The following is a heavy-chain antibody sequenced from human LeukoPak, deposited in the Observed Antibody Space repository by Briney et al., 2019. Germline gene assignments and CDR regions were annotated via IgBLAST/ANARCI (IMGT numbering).Heavy chain of an antibody. Sequence: GASVKVSCKASGYTFTGYYMHWVRQAPGQGLEWMGWINPNSGGTNYAQKFQGRVTMTRDTSISTAYMELSRLRSDDTAVYYCARRPGYCSSTSCYKGDDAFDIWGQGTMVTVSS. CDR1: GYTFTGYY. V-gene: IGHV1-2*02. CDR3: ARRPGYCSSTSCYKGDDAFDI. J-gene: IGHJ3*02. CDR2: INPNSGGT. D-gene: IGHD2-2*02.